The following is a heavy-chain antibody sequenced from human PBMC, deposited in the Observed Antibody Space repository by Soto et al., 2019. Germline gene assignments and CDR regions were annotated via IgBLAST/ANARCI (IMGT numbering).Heavy chain of an antibody. Sequence: GGSLRLSCAASGFTFSTYSMNWVRQAPWKGLEWVSSISSSSSYIYYADSVKGRFTISRDNAKNSLYLQMNSLRAEDTAVYYCGGDSSGYYYPDVFDIWGQGTMVTVSS. D-gene: IGHD3-22*01. J-gene: IGHJ3*02. CDR2: ISSSSSYI. CDR1: GFTFSTYS. CDR3: GGDSSGYYYPDVFDI. V-gene: IGHV3-21*01.